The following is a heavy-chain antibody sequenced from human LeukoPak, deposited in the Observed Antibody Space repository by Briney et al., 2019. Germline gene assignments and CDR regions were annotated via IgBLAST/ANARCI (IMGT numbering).Heavy chain of an antibody. CDR3: ARHLPFGEFLAFDI. CDR2: LSKSGNT. V-gene: IGHV4-59*08. D-gene: IGHD3-10*01. Sequence: PSETLSLTCTVSGGSISSYYWSWIRLPPGKGLEWIGYLSKSGNTNYSPSLKSRVTISVDTSKNQFSLKLSSVTAADTAVYYCARHLPFGEFLAFDIWGQGTMVTVSS. J-gene: IGHJ3*02. CDR1: GGSISSYY.